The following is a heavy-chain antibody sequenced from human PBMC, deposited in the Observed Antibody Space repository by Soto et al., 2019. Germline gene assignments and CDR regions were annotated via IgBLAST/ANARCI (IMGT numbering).Heavy chain of an antibody. CDR1: GFTFSSYS. D-gene: IGHD5-12*01. CDR3: ARASLVATIFDY. J-gene: IGHJ4*02. Sequence: EVQLVDSGGGLVQPGGSLRLSCEVSGFTFSSYSMTWVRQAPGQGLEWVSYISGSSSTMYYAESVRGRFTISRDNANNSLYLQMNSLRAEDTAVYYCARASLVATIFDYWGQGLLVTVSS. CDR2: ISGSSSTM. V-gene: IGHV3-48*01.